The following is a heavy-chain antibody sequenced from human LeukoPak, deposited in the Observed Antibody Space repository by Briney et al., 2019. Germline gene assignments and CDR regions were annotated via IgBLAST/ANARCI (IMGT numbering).Heavy chain of an antibody. CDR1: GFIFSSYS. D-gene: IGHD3-22*01. Sequence: GGSLRLSCAASGFIFSSYSMNWVRQAPGKGLEWVSYISRDSGTIYEADSVKGRFTISRDNARNSLFLQMNSLRAEDTATYYCAREDYYDSSAYPSRGFDYWGQGTLVTVSS. J-gene: IGHJ4*02. V-gene: IGHV3-48*01. CDR3: AREDYYDSSAYPSRGFDY. CDR2: ISRDSGTI.